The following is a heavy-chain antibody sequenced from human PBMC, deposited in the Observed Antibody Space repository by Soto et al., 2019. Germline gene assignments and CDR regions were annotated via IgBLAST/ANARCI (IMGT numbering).Heavy chain of an antibody. V-gene: IGHV4-30-2*01. Sequence: PSETLSLTCAVSGGSISSGGYSWSWIRQPPGKGLEWIGYIYHSGSTYYNPSLNSRVTMSVDTSKNQISLKLNSVTAADTAVYYCARRVSVASVSAGNDNWFDPWGQGILVTVSS. CDR2: IYHSGST. CDR3: ARRVSVASVSAGNDNWFDP. J-gene: IGHJ5*02. CDR1: GGSISSGGYS. D-gene: IGHD2-21*01.